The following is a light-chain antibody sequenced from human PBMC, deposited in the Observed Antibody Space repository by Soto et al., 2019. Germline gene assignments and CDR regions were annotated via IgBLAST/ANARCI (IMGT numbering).Light chain of an antibody. J-gene: IGKJ4*01. V-gene: IGKV3-15*01. CDR3: QHYNNLWG. CDR2: GAS. CDR1: QSVRSN. Sequence: EIVMTQSPATLSVSPGERVTLSCRASQSVRSNLAWYQQKPGQVPRVLIYGASTRAIGIPDRFSGSGSGTEFTLTISSPQSEDFAVYYCQHYNNLWGFGGGPKVEIK.